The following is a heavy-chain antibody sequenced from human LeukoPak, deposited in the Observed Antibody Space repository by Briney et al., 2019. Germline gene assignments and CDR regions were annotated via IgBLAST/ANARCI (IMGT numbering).Heavy chain of an antibody. J-gene: IGHJ6*03. CDR3: ARVTYDFWSGYLYYYYYYMDV. D-gene: IGHD3-3*01. V-gene: IGHV1-18*01. CDR1: GYTFTSYG. Sequence: ASVKVSCKASGYTFTSYGISWVRQAPGQGLEWMGWISAYNGNTNYAQKLQGRVTMTTDTSTSTAYMELRSLRSDDTAVYYCARVTYDFWSGYLYYYYYYMDVWGKGTTVTVSS. CDR2: ISAYNGNT.